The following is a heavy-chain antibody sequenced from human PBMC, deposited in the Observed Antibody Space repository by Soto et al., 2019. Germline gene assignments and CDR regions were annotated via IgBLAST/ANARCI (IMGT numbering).Heavy chain of an antibody. CDR2: IYHGGST. D-gene: IGHD6-13*01. V-gene: IGHV4-4*02. CDR3: ASHLIMPGTRGFDY. Sequence: QVQLQESGPGLVKPSGTLSLTCAISSGSITSSNWWSWVRQPPGKGLEWIGEIYHGGSTNHNPSLKSRLTISVDKSQNQFSLRLNSVTAADTAVYFCASHLIMPGTRGFDYWGQGSLVTVSS. J-gene: IGHJ4*02. CDR1: SGSITSSNW.